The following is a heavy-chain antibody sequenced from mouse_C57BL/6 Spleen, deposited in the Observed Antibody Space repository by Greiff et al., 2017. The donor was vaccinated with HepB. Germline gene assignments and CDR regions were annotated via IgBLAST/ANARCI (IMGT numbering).Heavy chain of an antibody. J-gene: IGHJ4*01. D-gene: IGHD1-1*01. Sequence: VQLQQSGAELVRPGASVTLSCKASGYTFTDYEMHWVKQTPVHGLEWIGAIDPETGGTAYNQKFKGKAILTADKSSSTAYMELRSLTSEDSAVYYCTREVYYVYAMDYWGQGTSVTVSS. CDR3: TREVYYVYAMDY. V-gene: IGHV1-15*01. CDR1: GYTFTDYE. CDR2: IDPETGGT.